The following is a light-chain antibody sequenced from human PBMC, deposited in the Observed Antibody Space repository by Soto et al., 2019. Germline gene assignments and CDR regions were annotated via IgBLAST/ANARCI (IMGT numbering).Light chain of an antibody. J-gene: IGKJ4*01. CDR3: QQYDNPPLT. Sequence: DIQMTQSPSSLSASVGDRFAITCQASQDISNYLNWYQQKPGKAPKLLIYDASNLETGVPSRSSGSGSGTDFTFTISSLQPEDIATYYCQQYDNPPLTFGGGTKVDIK. CDR2: DAS. CDR1: QDISNY. V-gene: IGKV1-33*01.